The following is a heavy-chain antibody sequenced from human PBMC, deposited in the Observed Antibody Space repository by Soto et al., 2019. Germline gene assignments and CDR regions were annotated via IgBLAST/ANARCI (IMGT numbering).Heavy chain of an antibody. V-gene: IGHV4-31*03. D-gene: IGHD2-15*01. CDR2: ISHSGRT. Sequence: QVQLQEWGPGLVKPSQTLSLTCTVSGGSISSGTYYWTWVRQRPGEGLEWIGFISHSGRTYYNPSLKSRAAISVDTSENQFSLRLSSVTAADTAVYFCARDSDYCTGSSCYGNFDFWGQGTLVTVSS. CDR3: ARDSDYCTGSSCYGNFDF. CDR1: GGSISSGTYY. J-gene: IGHJ4*02.